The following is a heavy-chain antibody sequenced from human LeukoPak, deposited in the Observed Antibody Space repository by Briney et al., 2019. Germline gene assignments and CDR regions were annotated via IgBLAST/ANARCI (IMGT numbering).Heavy chain of an antibody. D-gene: IGHD6-13*01. V-gene: IGHV1-69*05. CDR2: IIPIFGTA. CDR3: ARAKQQPPPAYYYYYMDV. CDR1: GGTFSSHA. Sequence: SVKVSCKASGGTFSSHAISWVRQAPGQGLEWMGGIIPIFGTANYAQKFQGRVTITTDESTSTAYMELSSLRSEDTAVYYCARAKQQPPPAYYYYYMDVWGKGTTVTVSS. J-gene: IGHJ6*03.